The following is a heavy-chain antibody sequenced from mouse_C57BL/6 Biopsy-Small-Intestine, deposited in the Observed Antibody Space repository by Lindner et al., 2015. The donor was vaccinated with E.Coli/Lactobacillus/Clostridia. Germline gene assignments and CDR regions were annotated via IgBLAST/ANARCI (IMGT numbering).Heavy chain of an antibody. CDR2: INPDNGAT. CDR1: GYTFTDYY. D-gene: IGHD1-1*01. J-gene: IGHJ1*03. V-gene: IGHV1-19*01. Sequence: VQLQESGPVLVKPGASVKMSCKASGYTFTDYYMNWVKQSHGKSPEWIGVINPDNGATGDNQKFKDKATLTVDKSSSTAYMELNSLTSEDSAVYYCARAGGSSYDWFFDVWGTGTTVTVSS. CDR3: ARAGGSSYDWFFDV.